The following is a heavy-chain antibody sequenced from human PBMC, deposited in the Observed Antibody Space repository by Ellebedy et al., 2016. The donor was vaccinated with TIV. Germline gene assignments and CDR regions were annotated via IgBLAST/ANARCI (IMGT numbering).Heavy chain of an antibody. D-gene: IGHD3-22*01. CDR3: AKGTSSGFNYDRVGFEY. CDR1: GFTFSSFA. CDR2: ISGGGDST. V-gene: IGHV3-23*01. Sequence: ETLSLTCAASGFTFSSFAMHWVRQAPGKGLEWLSVISGGGDSTSHAGSVKGRSTITRDNSKNKLYLQMDRLRAEDTAVYYCAKGTSSGFNYDRVGFEYWGQGALVTVSS. J-gene: IGHJ4*02.